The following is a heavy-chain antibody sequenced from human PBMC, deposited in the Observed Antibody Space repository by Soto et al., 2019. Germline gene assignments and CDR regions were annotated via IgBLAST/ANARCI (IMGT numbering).Heavy chain of an antibody. CDR3: ARDKSPTEMAFGY. CDR1: GFIVSSDY. CDR2: IYTGGST. Sequence: GGSLRVSCAASGFIVSSDYMSWVRQAPGKGLEWVSIIYTGGSTFYADSVKGRFTISRDNSKNMLYLQMNSLRTEDTAVYYCARDKSPTEMAFGYWGQGTLVTVSS. J-gene: IGHJ4*02. V-gene: IGHV3-53*01. D-gene: IGHD3-10*01.